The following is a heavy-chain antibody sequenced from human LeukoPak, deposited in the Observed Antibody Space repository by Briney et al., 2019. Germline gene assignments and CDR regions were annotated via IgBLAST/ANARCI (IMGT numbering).Heavy chain of an antibody. V-gene: IGHV4-38-2*02. Sequence: SETLSLTCTVSGYSISSGYYWGWIRQPPGKGLEWIGSIYHSGSPYYNPSLKSRVTMSVDTSKNQCSLKLSSVTAADTAVYYCARKVAVAAHSFDYWGQGTLVTVSS. CDR3: ARKVAVAAHSFDY. D-gene: IGHD6-19*01. J-gene: IGHJ4*02. CDR1: GYSISSGYY. CDR2: IYHSGSP.